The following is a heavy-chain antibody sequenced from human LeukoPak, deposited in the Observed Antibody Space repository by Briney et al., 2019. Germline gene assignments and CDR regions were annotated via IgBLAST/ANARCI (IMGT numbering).Heavy chain of an antibody. CDR1: GGSISSYY. CDR3: ASGYNWNGLDY. D-gene: IGHD1-20*01. V-gene: IGHV4-59*01. Sequence: SETLSLTCTVSGGSISSYYWSWIRQPPGKGLEWIGYIYYSGSTNYNPSLKSRVTISVDTSKNQFSLKLSSVTAADTAVYYCASGYNWNGLDYWGQGTLVTVSS. J-gene: IGHJ4*02. CDR2: IYYSGST.